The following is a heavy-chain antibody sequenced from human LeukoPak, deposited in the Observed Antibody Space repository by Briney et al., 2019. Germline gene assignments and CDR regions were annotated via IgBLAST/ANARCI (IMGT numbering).Heavy chain of an antibody. CDR3: ARGGCSGGSCYSDY. D-gene: IGHD2-15*01. J-gene: IGHJ4*02. V-gene: IGHV4-30-4*01. Sequence: PSQTLSLTCTVSGGSISGGDYYWSWIRQPPGTGLEWIGYIYYSGSTYYNPSLKSRVTISVDTSKNQFSLKLSSVTAADTAVYYCARGGCSGGSCYSDYWGQGTLVTVSS. CDR2: IYYSGST. CDR1: GGSISGGDYY.